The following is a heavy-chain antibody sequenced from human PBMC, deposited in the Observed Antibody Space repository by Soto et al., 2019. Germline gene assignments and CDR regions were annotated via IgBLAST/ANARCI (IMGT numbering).Heavy chain of an antibody. CDR1: GDTFSSYT. CDR2: IIPVLGTT. Sequence: QVQLVQSGAEVKKPGSSVKVSCRASGDTFSSYTVNWVRQAPGRGLEWLGRIIPVLGTTDYVQKFKGRVTFTADKSTKIVYMELSSLRSQDRAVYYCARRRYCGYDCYHKHYFGMYVWGQGTTVTVAS. J-gene: IGHJ6*02. V-gene: IGHV1-69*08. D-gene: IGHD2-21*02. CDR3: ARRRYCGYDCYHKHYFGMYV.